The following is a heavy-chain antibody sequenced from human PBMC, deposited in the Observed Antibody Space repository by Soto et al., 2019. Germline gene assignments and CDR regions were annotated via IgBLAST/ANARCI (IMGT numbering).Heavy chain of an antibody. V-gene: IGHV1-69*13. Sequence: SVKVSCKASGGTFSNYASSWVRQAPGQGLEWMGGIIPLFGTPKYAQKFQGRVTITADESTGTAYMALSSLTSEDTAVYYCGGGRIVAVPGGAGEHHYCCDYWGQGSLVTVSS. D-gene: IGHD2-2*01. CDR1: GGTFSNYA. J-gene: IGHJ4*02. CDR2: IIPLFGTP. CDR3: GGGRIVAVPGGAGEHHYCCDY.